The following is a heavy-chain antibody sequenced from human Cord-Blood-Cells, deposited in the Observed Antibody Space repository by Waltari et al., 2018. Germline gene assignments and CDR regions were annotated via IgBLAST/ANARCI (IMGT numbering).Heavy chain of an antibody. V-gene: IGHV4-34*01. CDR2: INHSGST. CDR3: ARGSGWGLFDY. D-gene: IGHD3-16*01. CDR1: GGSFSGYY. J-gene: IGHJ4*02. Sequence: QVQLQQWGAGLLKPSETLSLTCAVYGGSFSGYYWSWIRQPPGKGLEWIGEINHSGSTNYNPSLKSRVTISVDTSKNQFSLKLSSVTAADTAVYYCARGSGWGLFDYWGQETLVTVSS.